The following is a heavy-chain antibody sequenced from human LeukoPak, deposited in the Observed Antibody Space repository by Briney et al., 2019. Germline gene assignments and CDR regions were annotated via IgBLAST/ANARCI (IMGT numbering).Heavy chain of an antibody. V-gene: IGHV4-39*01. J-gene: IGHJ4*02. CDR1: GGSISNSNYH. D-gene: IGHD1-26*01. CDR3: ARLISGSPADY. CDR2: IYHSGNT. Sequence: SETLSLTCTVSGGSISNSNYHWGWIRQPPGKGLEWIGSIYHSGNTYYNPSLKSRVTISVDTSKNQFSLKLSSMTAADTAVYYCARLISGSPADYWGQGTLVTVSS.